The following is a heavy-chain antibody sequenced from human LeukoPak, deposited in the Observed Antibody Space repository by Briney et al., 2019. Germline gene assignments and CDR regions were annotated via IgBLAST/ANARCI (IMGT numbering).Heavy chain of an antibody. CDR3: ARVSTAMVKRGFNY. V-gene: IGHV4-39*07. CDR1: GGSISSSSYY. CDR2: IYYSGST. Sequence: PSETLSLTCTVSGGSISSSSYYWGWIRQPPGKGLEWIGSIYYSGSTYYNPSLKSRVTISVDTSKNQFSLKLSSVTAADTAVYYCARVSTAMVKRGFNYWGQGTLVTVSS. J-gene: IGHJ4*02. D-gene: IGHD5-18*01.